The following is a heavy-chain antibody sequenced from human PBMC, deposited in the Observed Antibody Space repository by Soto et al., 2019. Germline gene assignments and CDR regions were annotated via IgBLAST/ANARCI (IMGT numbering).Heavy chain of an antibody. V-gene: IGHV4-59*08. D-gene: IGHD6-19*01. CDR2: IYYSGST. CDR3: ARSRTGEQWLAYDY. CDR1: GGSISSYY. J-gene: IGHJ4*02. Sequence: QVQLQESGPGLVKPSETLSLTCTVSGGSISSYYWSWIRQPPGKGLEWIGYIYYSGSTNYNPSLKSRVTISVDTSKNQFSLKLSSVTAADTAVYYCARSRTGEQWLAYDYWGQGTLVTVSS.